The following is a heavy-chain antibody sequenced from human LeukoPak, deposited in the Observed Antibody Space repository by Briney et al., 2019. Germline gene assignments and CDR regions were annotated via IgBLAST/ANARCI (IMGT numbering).Heavy chain of an antibody. D-gene: IGHD2-15*01. CDR2: IKSKTDGGTT. CDR3: TREEGLSDY. J-gene: IGHJ4*02. CDR1: GFTFSNVR. V-gene: IGHV3-15*01. Sequence: GGSLRLSCAASGFTFSNVRMSWVRQAPWKGLEWVGRIKSKTDGGTTDHAAPVKGRFTISRDDSKNTLYLEMNSLKTEDTAVYYCTREEGLSDYWGQGTLVTVSS.